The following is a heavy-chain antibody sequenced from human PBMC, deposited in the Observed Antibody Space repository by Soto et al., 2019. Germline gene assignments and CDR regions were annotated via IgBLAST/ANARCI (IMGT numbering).Heavy chain of an antibody. CDR1: GGSISTFY. J-gene: IGHJ6*02. CDR3: ARYSSNWFQTEGMDV. CDR2: IDTSGNT. D-gene: IGHD6-13*01. V-gene: IGHV4-4*07. Sequence: PSETLSLTCTVSGGSISTFYWNWIRQPAGKGLEWIGRIDTSGNTNYNPSLKSRVTMSVDTSKKQFSLKLTSVTAADTAVYYCARYSSNWFQTEGMDVWGLGSTVTSP.